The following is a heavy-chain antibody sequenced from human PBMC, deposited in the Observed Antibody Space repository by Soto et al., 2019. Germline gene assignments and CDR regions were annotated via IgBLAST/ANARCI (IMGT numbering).Heavy chain of an antibody. CDR2: IDPGSGKA. V-gene: IGHV1-3*01. CDR3: TGDLNGGNPFDY. J-gene: IGHJ4*02. CDR1: GYTLTNYA. Sequence: QVQLVQSGAEVKKPGASVRVSCKPSGYTLTNYAIQWVRQAAGQRLEWLGWIDPGSGKATYSQKVQDRIIISRDTSASIFYMDLSSLTSEDTAVYFGTGDLNGGNPFDYWGQGALVTVSS. D-gene: IGHD2-8*01.